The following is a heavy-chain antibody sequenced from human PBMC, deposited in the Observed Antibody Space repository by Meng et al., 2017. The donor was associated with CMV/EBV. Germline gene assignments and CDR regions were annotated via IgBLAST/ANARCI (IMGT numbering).Heavy chain of an antibody. CDR1: GGTFSSYT. CDR2: IIPILGIA. V-gene: IGHV1-69*02. Sequence: SVKVSCKASGGTFSSYTISWVRQAPGQGLEWMGRIIPILGIANYAQKFQGRVTITADKSTSTAYMELSSLRSEDTAVYYCARARLGSSSWYQTYYYYGMDVWGQGTTVTVS. D-gene: IGHD6-13*01. CDR3: ARARLGSSSWYQTYYYYGMDV. J-gene: IGHJ6*02.